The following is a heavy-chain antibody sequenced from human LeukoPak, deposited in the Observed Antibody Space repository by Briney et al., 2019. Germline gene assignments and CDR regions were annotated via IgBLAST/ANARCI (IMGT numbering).Heavy chain of an antibody. CDR1: GYTFTGYY. CDR2: INPNSSGT. J-gene: IGHJ4*02. CDR3: ARLRDSSSYYFDY. Sequence: ASVKVSCKASGYTFTGYYIRWVRQAPGQGLEWMGWINPNSSGTNYAQTFQGRVTMTRDTSITTAYMELSSLRSDDTAVYYCARLRDSSSYYFDYWGQGTLVTVSS. V-gene: IGHV1-2*02.